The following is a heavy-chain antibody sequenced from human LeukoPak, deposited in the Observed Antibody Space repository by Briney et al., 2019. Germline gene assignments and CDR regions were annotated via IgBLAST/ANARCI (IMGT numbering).Heavy chain of an antibody. CDR2: INRDGSST. Sequence: GGSLRPSCAASGFTFSSSSMHWVRQPPGKGLVWVSLINRDGSSTLYADSVKGRFTISRDNAKNTLYLHMNSLRAEDTAIYYCARALGSVADFWGQGTMVTVSS. D-gene: IGHD6-6*01. CDR1: GFTFSSSS. J-gene: IGHJ4*02. V-gene: IGHV3-74*01. CDR3: ARALGSVADF.